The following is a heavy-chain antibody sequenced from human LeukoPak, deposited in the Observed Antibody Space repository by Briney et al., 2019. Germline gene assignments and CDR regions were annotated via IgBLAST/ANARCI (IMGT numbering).Heavy chain of an antibody. Sequence: PSETLSLTCAVYGGSFSGYYWSWVRQAPGKGLEWVSVIYSGGSTYYADSVKGRFTISRDNSKNPLYLQMNSLRAEDTAVYYCAREGSAAAGKGEVYFDYWGQGTLVTVSS. J-gene: IGHJ4*02. CDR3: AREGSAAAGKGEVYFDY. CDR2: IYSGGST. V-gene: IGHV3-53*05. CDR1: GGSFSGYY. D-gene: IGHD6-13*01.